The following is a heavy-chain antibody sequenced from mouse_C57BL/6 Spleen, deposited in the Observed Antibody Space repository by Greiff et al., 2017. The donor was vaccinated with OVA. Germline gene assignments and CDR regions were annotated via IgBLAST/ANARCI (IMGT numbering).Heavy chain of an antibody. Sequence: QVQLQQPGAELVRPGSSVKLSCKASGYTFTSYWMHWVKQRPIQGLEWIGNIDPSDSETHYNQKFKDKATLTVDKSSSTAYMQLSSLTSEDSAVYCYARVERYPRAWFAYWGKGTLVTVSA. CDR2: IDPSDSET. V-gene: IGHV1-52*01. CDR1: GYTFTSYW. D-gene: IGHD2-14*01. J-gene: IGHJ3*01. CDR3: ARVERYPRAWFAY.